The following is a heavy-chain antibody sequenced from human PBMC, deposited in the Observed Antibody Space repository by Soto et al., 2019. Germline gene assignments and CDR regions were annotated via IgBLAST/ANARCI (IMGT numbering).Heavy chain of an antibody. J-gene: IGHJ4*02. V-gene: IGHV3-30*03. CDR3: GRVRADYYYGSGPFAY. CDR2: ISSDGSNK. CDR1: GFTFSSYG. Sequence: QVQLVESGGGVVQPGRSLRLSCAASGFTFSSYGMHWVRQAPGKGLEWVALISSDGSNKYYADSVKGRFNISRDNSKNTLYLQLNSLRAEDTAVYYCGRVRADYYYGSGPFAYWGQGTLVTVSS. D-gene: IGHD3-10*01.